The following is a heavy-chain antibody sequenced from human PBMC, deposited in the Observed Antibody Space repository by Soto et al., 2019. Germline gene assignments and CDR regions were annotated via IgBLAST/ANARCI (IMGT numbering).Heavy chain of an antibody. D-gene: IGHD6-19*01. CDR2: INPNSGGT. CDR3: ARDRTAIAVAGTSYYYYYGMDV. CDR1: GYTFTGYY. V-gene: IGHV1-2*04. Sequence: ASVKVSCKAYGYTFTGYYMHWVRQAPGQGLEWMGWINPNSGGTNYAQKFQGWVTMTRDTSISTAYMELSRLRSDDTAVYYCARDRTAIAVAGTSYYYYYGMDVWGQGTTVTVS. J-gene: IGHJ6*02.